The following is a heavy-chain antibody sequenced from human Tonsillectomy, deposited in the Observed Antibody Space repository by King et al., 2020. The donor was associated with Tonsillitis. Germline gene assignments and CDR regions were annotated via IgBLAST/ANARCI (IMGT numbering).Heavy chain of an antibody. CDR2: IKQDGSEK. Sequence: VQLVESGGGLVQPGGSLRLSCAASGFTFSSYWMSWVRQAPGKGLEWVANIKQDGSEKYYVDSVKGRFTISRDNAKNSLYLQMNSLRAKDTAVYYCARDRYDFWSGLLFDYWGQGTLVTVSS. V-gene: IGHV3-7*03. CDR1: GFTFSSYW. D-gene: IGHD3-3*01. CDR3: ARDRYDFWSGLLFDY. J-gene: IGHJ4*02.